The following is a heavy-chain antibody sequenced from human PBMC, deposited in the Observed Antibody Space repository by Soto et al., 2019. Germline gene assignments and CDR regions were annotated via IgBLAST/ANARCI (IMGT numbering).Heavy chain of an antibody. J-gene: IGHJ6*02. D-gene: IGHD3-22*01. Sequence: SGPTLVNPTQTLTLTCTFSGFSLSTSGVGVAWIRQPPGKALEWLALIYWYDDRRYSPSLKSRLTITKDTSNKQVVLRVTNMQPVDTATYFCAHRRGDFYDSSGYSTPGDYYGLDVWGQGTTVTVSS. CDR1: GFSLSTSGVG. V-gene: IGHV2-5*01. CDR2: IYWYDDR. CDR3: AHRRGDFYDSSGYSTPGDYYGLDV.